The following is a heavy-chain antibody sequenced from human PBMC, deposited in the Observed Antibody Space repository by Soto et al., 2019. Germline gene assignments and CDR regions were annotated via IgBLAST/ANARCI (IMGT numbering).Heavy chain of an antibody. CDR1: GDSVSSNSAA. CDR2: TYYRSKWYT. CDR3: ARLAPGGSGGGGDY. D-gene: IGHD6-19*01. J-gene: IGHJ4*02. V-gene: IGHV6-1*01. Sequence: QVQLQQSGPGLVKPSQTLSLTCAISGDSVSSNSAAWNWIRQSPSRGLEWLGRTYYRSKWYTDYAVSVKSPITINPDTSKNHFPLQLRSVTPEDTALYFCARLAPGGSGGGGDYWGQGTLVTVSS.